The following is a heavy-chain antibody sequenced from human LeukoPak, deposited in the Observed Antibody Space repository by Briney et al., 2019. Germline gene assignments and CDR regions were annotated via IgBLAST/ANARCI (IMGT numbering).Heavy chain of an antibody. CDR3: AREHPSGRYEI. CDR1: GYTFTSYY. J-gene: IGHJ4*02. V-gene: IGHV1-46*01. D-gene: IGHD1-26*01. CDR2: INPSGGST. Sequence: ASVKVSCKASGYTFTSYYMHWVRQPPGQGLEWMGIINPSGGSTSYAQKFQGRVTMTRDTSTSTVYMELSSLRSEDTAVYYCAREHPSGRYEIWGQGTLVTVSS.